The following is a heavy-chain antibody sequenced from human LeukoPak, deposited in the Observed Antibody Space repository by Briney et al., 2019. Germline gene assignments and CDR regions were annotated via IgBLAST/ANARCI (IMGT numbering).Heavy chain of an antibody. Sequence: GGSLRLSCAASGFTFSTYWMHWVRQAPGKGLGWVSRIKSDGSTNYADSVKGRFTISRDNAKNTVSLQMNSLRPEDTGVYYCARAPSEIGGYYPEYFRHWGQGTLVTVSS. J-gene: IGHJ1*01. CDR2: IKSDGST. D-gene: IGHD3-22*01. V-gene: IGHV3-74*01. CDR3: ARAPSEIGGYYPEYFRH. CDR1: GFTFSTYW.